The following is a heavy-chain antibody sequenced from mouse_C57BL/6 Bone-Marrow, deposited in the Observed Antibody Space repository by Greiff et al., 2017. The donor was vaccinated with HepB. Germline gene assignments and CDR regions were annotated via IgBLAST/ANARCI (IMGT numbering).Heavy chain of an antibody. CDR3: ARKENGYDDAMDY. V-gene: IGHV1-37*01. CDR2: INPYNGDT. D-gene: IGHD2-2*01. J-gene: IGHJ4*01. Sequence: VHVKQSGPELVKPGASVKISCKASGYSFTGYFMNWVKQSHGKSLEWIGRINPYNGDTFYNQKFKGKATLTVDTSSSTAHMELLSLTSEDFAVYYCARKENGYDDAMDYWGQGTSVTVSA. CDR1: GYSFTGYF.